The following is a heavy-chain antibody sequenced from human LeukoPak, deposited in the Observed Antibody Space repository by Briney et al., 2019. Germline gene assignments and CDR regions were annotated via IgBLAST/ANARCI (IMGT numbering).Heavy chain of an antibody. CDR3: ARVAAAPFDY. Sequence: PSETLSLTCTVSGGSISSYYWSWIRQPPGKGLEWIGYIYYSGSTNYNPSLKSRVAISVDTSKNQFSLKLSSVTAADTAVYYCARVAAAPFDYWGQGTLVTVSS. CDR2: IYYSGST. J-gene: IGHJ4*02. V-gene: IGHV4-59*12. CDR1: GGSISSYY. D-gene: IGHD2-2*01.